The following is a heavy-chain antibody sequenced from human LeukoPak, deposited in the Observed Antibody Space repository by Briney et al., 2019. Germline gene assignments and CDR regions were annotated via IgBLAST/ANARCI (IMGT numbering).Heavy chain of an antibody. CDR2: ISYDGSNK. CDR3: GKGRGNYDYVWGIDNWFDP. Sequence: GRSLRLSCAASGFTFSSYGMHWVRQAPGKGLEWVAVISYDGSNKYYADSVKGRFTISRDNSKNTLYLQMNSLRAEDTAVYYCGKGRGNYDYVWGIDNWFDPWGQGTLVTVSS. D-gene: IGHD3-16*01. CDR1: GFTFSSYG. J-gene: IGHJ5*02. V-gene: IGHV3-30*18.